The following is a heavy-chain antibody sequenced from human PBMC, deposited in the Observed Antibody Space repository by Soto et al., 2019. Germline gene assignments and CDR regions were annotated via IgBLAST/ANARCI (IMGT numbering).Heavy chain of an antibody. CDR2: INHSGST. Sequence: QVQLQQWGAGLLKPSETLSLTCAVYGGSFSGYYWSWIRQPPGKGLEWIGEINHSGSTNYNPSLKRLVTISGDTSKNQFSLKLSSVTAADTAVYYCASITMVRGAYAFDIWGQGTMVTVSS. D-gene: IGHD3-10*01. CDR3: ASITMVRGAYAFDI. V-gene: IGHV4-34*01. J-gene: IGHJ3*02. CDR1: GGSFSGYY.